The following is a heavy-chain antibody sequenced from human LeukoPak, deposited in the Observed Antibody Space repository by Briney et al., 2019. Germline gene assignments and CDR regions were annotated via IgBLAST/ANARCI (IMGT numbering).Heavy chain of an antibody. J-gene: IGHJ4*02. CDR2: IYHSGST. V-gene: IGHV4-4*02. CDR3: ASNSCYTSTCHFDY. D-gene: IGHD2-2*02. Sequence: PSETLSLTCAVSGGSISSSNWWSWVRQPPGKGLEWIGEIYHSGSTNYNPSLKSRVTISVDKSKNQFSLKLSSVTAADTAVYYCASNSCYTSTCHFDYWGQGTLVTVSS. CDR1: GGSISSSNW.